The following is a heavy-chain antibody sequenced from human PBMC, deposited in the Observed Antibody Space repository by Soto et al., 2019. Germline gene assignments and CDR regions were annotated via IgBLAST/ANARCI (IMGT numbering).Heavy chain of an antibody. J-gene: IGHJ4*02. D-gene: IGHD2-15*01. CDR1: GFTFSSYA. CDR3: AREVVAATLSPNFDY. CDR2: ISYDGSNK. V-gene: IGHV3-30-3*01. Sequence: QVQLVESGGGVVQPGRSLRLSCAASGFTFSSYAMHWVRQAPGKGLEWVAVISYDGSNKYYADSVKGRFTISRDNSKNTLYLQMHSLRAEDTAVYYCAREVVAATLSPNFDYWGQGTLVTVSS.